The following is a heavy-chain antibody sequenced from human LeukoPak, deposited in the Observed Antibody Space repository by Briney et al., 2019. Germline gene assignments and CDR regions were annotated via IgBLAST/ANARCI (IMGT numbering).Heavy chain of an antibody. CDR2: IYYSGST. Sequence: SETLSLTCTVSGGSISSSSYYWGWIRQPPGKGLEWIGSIYYSGSTYYNPSLKSRVTISVDTSKNQFSLKLSSMTAADTAVYYCARDYYDSSGYYYVRAFDIWGQGTMVTVSS. CDR1: GGSISSSSYY. D-gene: IGHD3-22*01. J-gene: IGHJ3*02. CDR3: ARDYYDSSGYYYVRAFDI. V-gene: IGHV4-39*07.